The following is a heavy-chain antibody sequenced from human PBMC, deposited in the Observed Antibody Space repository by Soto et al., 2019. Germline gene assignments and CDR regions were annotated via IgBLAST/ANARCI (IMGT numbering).Heavy chain of an antibody. CDR1: GGSISSGGYY. J-gene: IGHJ5*02. CDR2: IYYSGST. Sequence: QVQLQESGPGLVKPSQTLSLTCTVSGGSISSGGYYWSWIRQHPGKGLEGIGYIYYSGSTYYNPALNSRVTISVDRSKNQFSLKLSSVTAADTAAYYCARARKVTTWESWFDPWGQGTLVTVSS. D-gene: IGHD4-17*01. V-gene: IGHV4-31*03. CDR3: ARARKVTTWESWFDP.